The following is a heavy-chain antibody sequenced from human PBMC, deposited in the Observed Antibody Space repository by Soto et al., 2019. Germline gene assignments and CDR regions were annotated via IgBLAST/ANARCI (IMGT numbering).Heavy chain of an antibody. Sequence: EVQLLESGGGLVQPGGSLRLSCAASGFTFSSQAMSWVRQAPGKGLEWVSAISGSGGSTYYADSVKGRFTISRDNSKNALWLQMNSMRAEDTAVYYCAKESRSKGYFDYWGPGTLVTVSS. J-gene: IGHJ4*02. CDR3: AKESRSKGYFDY. V-gene: IGHV3-23*01. CDR1: GFTFSSQA. D-gene: IGHD2-15*01. CDR2: ISGSGGST.